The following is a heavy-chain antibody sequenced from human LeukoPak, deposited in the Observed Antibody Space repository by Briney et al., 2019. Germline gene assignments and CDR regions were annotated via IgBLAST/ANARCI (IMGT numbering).Heavy chain of an antibody. Sequence: GGSLRLSCAASGFPFSSYWMHWVCQVPGKGLLWVSRINSDGSATIYADSLRGRFTISRDNAKNTLYLQMSGLRVDDTAVYHCASDSPYYGMDVWGQGTTVTVSS. CDR2: INSDGSAT. CDR3: ASDSPYYGMDV. V-gene: IGHV3-74*01. J-gene: IGHJ6*02. CDR1: GFPFSSYW.